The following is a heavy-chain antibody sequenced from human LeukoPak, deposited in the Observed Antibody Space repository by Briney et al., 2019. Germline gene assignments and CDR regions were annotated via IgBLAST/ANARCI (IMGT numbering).Heavy chain of an antibody. CDR2: INSDGSST. Sequence: GGSLRLSCAASGFTFSSYWMHWVRQAPGKGLVWVSRINSDGSSTSYADSVKGRFTISRDNAKNTLYLQMNSLRAEDTAVYYCASLRDYSTFDIWGQGTMVTVSS. CDR3: ASLRDYSTFDI. CDR1: GFTFSSYW. D-gene: IGHD2-2*01. V-gene: IGHV3-74*01. J-gene: IGHJ3*02.